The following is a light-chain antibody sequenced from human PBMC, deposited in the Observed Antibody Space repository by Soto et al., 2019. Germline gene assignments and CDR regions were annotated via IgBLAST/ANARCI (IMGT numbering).Light chain of an antibody. CDR1: DSNIGSNS. V-gene: IGLV1-47*02. CDR2: YNN. J-gene: IGLJ2*01. CDR3: ASWDDRLGAVI. Sequence: QSVLTQPPSASGTAGQVVTISCSGGDSNIGSNSVYWYQHLPRMAPKLLIYYNNQRPSGVPARFSGSKFGTAASLAISGLRSEDEAVYYCASWDDRLGAVILGGGTKVT.